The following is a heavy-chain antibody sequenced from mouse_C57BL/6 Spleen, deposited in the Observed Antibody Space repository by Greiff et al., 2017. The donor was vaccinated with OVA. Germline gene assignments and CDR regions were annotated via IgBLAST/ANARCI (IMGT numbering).Heavy chain of an antibody. CDR2: ISSGGDYT. CDR1: GFTFSSYA. CDR3: TRDGNY. Sequence: EVKLLESGAGLVKPGGSLKLSCAASGFTFSSYAMPWVSQTPEKSLEWVAYISSGGDYTYYADNVKGRFTISTDNARNTLYLQMSSLKSEDTAIYYCTRDGNYWGQGTSVTVSS. D-gene: IGHD2-3*01. V-gene: IGHV5-9-1*02. J-gene: IGHJ4*01.